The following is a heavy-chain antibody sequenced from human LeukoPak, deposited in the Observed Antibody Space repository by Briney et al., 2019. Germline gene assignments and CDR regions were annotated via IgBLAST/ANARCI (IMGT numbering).Heavy chain of an antibody. J-gene: IGHJ4*02. V-gene: IGHV3-33*07. CDR1: GFTFSGFW. D-gene: IGHD6-6*01. CDR2: IWYDGSDK. Sequence: GGSLRLSCAVSGFTFSGFWMSWSRQAPGKGLEWVAVIWYDGSDKYYAKSVEGRFTISRDNSRNTLYLQMSSLRDEDTAVYYCARDISARRFDYWGQGTLVTVSS. CDR3: ARDISARRFDY.